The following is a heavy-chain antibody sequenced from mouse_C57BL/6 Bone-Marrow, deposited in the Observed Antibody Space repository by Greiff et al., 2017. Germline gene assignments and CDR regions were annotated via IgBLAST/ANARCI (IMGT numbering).Heavy chain of an antibody. D-gene: IGHD3-3*01. CDR1: GFTFSSYG. CDR2: ISSGGSYT. J-gene: IGHJ2*01. CDR3: ARRRGRDY. Sequence: DVKLVESGGDLVKPGGSLKLSCAASGFTFSSYGMSWVRQTPDKRLEWVATISSGGSYTYYPDSVKGLFTISRDNAKNTLYLQMSSLKSEDTAMYYCARRRGRDYWGQGTTLTVSS. V-gene: IGHV5-6*02.